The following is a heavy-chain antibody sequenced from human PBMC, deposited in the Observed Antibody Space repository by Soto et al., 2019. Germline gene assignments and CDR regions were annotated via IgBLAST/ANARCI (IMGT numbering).Heavy chain of an antibody. J-gene: IGHJ3*02. CDR3: ARDVDTARAGAFDI. D-gene: IGHD5-18*01. CDR1: VVTFSSYA. Sequence: ASVKVSCKASVVTFSSYAISWVRQAPGQGLEWMGGIIPSFGTANYAQKFQGRVTITADESTSTAYMELSSLRSEDTAVYYCARDVDTARAGAFDIWGQGTMVTVSS. V-gene: IGHV1-69*13. CDR2: IIPSFGTA.